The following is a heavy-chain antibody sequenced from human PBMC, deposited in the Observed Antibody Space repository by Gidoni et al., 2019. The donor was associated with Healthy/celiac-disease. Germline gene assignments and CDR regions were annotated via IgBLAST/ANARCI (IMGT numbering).Heavy chain of an antibody. V-gene: IGHV3-21*01. CDR1: GFTFSSYR. CDR3: ARDLGHYYDSSGLAKYGMDV. Sequence: EVQLVESGGGLVKPGGSLRLSCAASGFTFSSYRMNWVRQAPGKGLEWVSSISSSSSYIYYADSVKGRFTISRDNAKNSLYLQMNSLRAEDTAVYYCARDLGHYYDSSGLAKYGMDVWGQGTTVTVSS. D-gene: IGHD3-22*01. J-gene: IGHJ6*02. CDR2: ISSSSSYI.